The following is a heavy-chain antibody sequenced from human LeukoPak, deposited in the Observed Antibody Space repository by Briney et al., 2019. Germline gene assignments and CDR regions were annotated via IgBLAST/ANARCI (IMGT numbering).Heavy chain of an antibody. CDR1: GFTFSDYY. D-gene: IGHD5-12*01. CDR2: ISSSGTTI. CDR3: ARVGYDSYYYYMDV. J-gene: IGHJ6*03. Sequence: GGSLRLSCAASGFTFSDYYMGWIRQAPGKGLEWVSYISSSGTTIYYADSVKGRFTISRDNAKNSLYLQMNSLRAEDTAVYYCARVGYDSYYYYMDVWGKGTTVTVSS. V-gene: IGHV3-11*04.